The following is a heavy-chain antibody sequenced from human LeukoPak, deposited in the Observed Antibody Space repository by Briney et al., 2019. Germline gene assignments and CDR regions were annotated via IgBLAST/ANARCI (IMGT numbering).Heavy chain of an antibody. Sequence: ASVKVSCKASGYTFTGYYMHWVRQAPGQGRAWMGWINPNSGGTNYAQKFQGRVTMTRDTSISTAYMELSRLRSDDTAVYYCARVDLGYCSSTSCYWTPLNYYYYCGMDVWGQGTTVTVSS. D-gene: IGHD2-2*01. CDR2: INPNSGGT. CDR1: GYTFTGYY. CDR3: ARVDLGYCSSTSCYWTPLNYYYYCGMDV. J-gene: IGHJ6*02. V-gene: IGHV1-2*02.